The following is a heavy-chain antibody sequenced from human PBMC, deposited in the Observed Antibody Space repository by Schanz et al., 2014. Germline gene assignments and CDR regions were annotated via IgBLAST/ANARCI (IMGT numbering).Heavy chain of an antibody. CDR3: AKAAHCAVTQFAP. V-gene: IGHV3-23*01. CDR1: GLIFSNYV. Sequence: DVHLLESGGGLVQPGGSLKLSCAASGLIFSNYVMSWVRQGPGKGLEWVSAMNESHSTIYYADSVRGRFTISRDNAENTQFLQMNTLRAEDTSVYCCAKAAHCAVTQFAPWGQGTLVTVSS. J-gene: IGHJ5*02. D-gene: IGHD6-19*01. CDR2: MNESHSTI.